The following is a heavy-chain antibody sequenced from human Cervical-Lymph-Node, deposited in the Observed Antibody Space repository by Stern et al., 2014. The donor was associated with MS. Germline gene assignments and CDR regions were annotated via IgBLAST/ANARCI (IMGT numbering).Heavy chain of an antibody. J-gene: IGHJ4*02. V-gene: IGHV1-2*06. CDR2: INRNGGGA. CDR3: ATIDYGDYKDY. Sequence: VQLVQSGDEVKKPGASVKVSCQASGYTFTGYYYLHWVRQAPGQGLEWVGRINRNGGGATYAQKFQGRVTMTRDTSISTFYMELSSLRSDDTAVYYCATIDYGDYKDYWGQGTLVTVSS. D-gene: IGHD4-17*01. CDR1: GYTFTGYYY.